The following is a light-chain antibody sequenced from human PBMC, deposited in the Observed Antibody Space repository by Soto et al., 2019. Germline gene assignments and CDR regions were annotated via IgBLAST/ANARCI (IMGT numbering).Light chain of an antibody. V-gene: IGKV1-5*03. Sequence: DIQMTQSPSALSASVGGKITITCRANQSISSWLAWYQQQPGKAPSLLIYRASTLESGVPSRFSGSGSGTEFSLTSIGLQPDDFASYYCQQYKTYSFGGGTKVEIK. CDR3: QQYKTYS. CDR1: QSISSW. J-gene: IGKJ4*02. CDR2: RAS.